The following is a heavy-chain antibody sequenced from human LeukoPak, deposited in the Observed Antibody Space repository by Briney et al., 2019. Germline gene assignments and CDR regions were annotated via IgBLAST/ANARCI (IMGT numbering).Heavy chain of an antibody. D-gene: IGHD2-15*01. V-gene: IGHV3-30*19. Sequence: GGSLRLSCAASGFTFSSYGMHWVRQAPGKGLEWVAVIWYDGSNKYYADSVKGRFTISRDNSKNTLYLQMNSLRAEDTAVYYCARSGYCSGGSCYSYFDYWGQGTLVTVSS. CDR1: GFTFSSYG. J-gene: IGHJ4*02. CDR3: ARSGYCSGGSCYSYFDY. CDR2: IWYDGSNK.